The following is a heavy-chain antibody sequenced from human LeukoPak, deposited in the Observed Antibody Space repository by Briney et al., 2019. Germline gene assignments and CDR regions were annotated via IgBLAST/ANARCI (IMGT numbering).Heavy chain of an antibody. CDR3: ARVPAATFYYYYMDV. V-gene: IGHV1-18*01. CDR1: GYTFTSYG. CDR2: TSAYNGNT. Sequence: ASVKVSCKASGYTFTSYGIIWVRQAPGQGLEWMGWTSAYNGNTNYAQKLQGRVTMTTDTSTSTAYMELRSLRSDDTAVYYCARVPAATFYYYYMDVWGKGTTVTVSS. J-gene: IGHJ6*03. D-gene: IGHD2-2*01.